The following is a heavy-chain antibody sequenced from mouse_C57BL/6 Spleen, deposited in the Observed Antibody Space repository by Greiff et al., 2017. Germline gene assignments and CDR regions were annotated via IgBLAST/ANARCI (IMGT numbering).Heavy chain of an antibody. CDR3: AGYYYGSSHYAMDY. CDR2: IDPEDGET. V-gene: IGHV14-2*01. D-gene: IGHD1-1*01. Sequence: VQLQQSGAELVKPGASVKLSCTASGFNIKDYYMHWVKQRTEQGLEWIGRIDPEDGETKYAPKFQGKATITADTSSNSAYLQLSSQTSEDTAVYYCAGYYYGSSHYAMDYWGQGTSVTVSS. J-gene: IGHJ4*01. CDR1: GFNIKDYY.